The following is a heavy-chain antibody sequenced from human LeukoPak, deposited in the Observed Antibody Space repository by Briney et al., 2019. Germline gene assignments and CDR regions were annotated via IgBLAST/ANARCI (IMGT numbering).Heavy chain of an antibody. D-gene: IGHD3-10*01. J-gene: IGHJ4*02. V-gene: IGHV4-59*12. CDR2: IYYSGST. CDR3: ARGAQYYYGSGSYLAY. Sequence: PSETLSLTCTVSGGSISSYYWSWIRQPPGKGLEWIGYIYYSGSTNYNPSLKSRVTISVDTSKNQFSLKLSSVTAADTAVYYCARGAQYYYGSGSYLAYWGQGTLVTVSS. CDR1: GGSISSYY.